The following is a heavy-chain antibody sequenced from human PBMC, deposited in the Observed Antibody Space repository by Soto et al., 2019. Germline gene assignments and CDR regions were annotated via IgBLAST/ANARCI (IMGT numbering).Heavy chain of an antibody. CDR2: INHSGST. J-gene: IGHJ4*02. Sequence: TSETLSLTCAVYGGSFSGYYWSWIRQPPGKGLEWIGEINHSGSTNYNPSLKSRVTISVDTSKNQFSLKLSSVTAADTAVYYCAGFGVTFDYWGQGTLVTVSS. V-gene: IGHV4-34*01. CDR1: GGSFSGYY. CDR3: AGFGVTFDY. D-gene: IGHD2-8*01.